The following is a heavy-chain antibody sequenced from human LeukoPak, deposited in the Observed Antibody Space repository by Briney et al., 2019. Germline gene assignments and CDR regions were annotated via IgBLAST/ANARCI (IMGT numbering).Heavy chain of an antibody. CDR2: ISSTSSYI. V-gene: IGHV3-11*05. D-gene: IGHD6-19*01. CDR3: ARVSQWLVPY. CDR1: GFTFSDYY. Sequence: GGSLRLSCAASGFTFSDYYMSWIRQAPGKGLEWVSYISSTSSYINYADSVKGRFTISGDNAKNSLFLQMNSLRAEDTAVYYCARVSQWLVPYWGQGTLVTVSS. J-gene: IGHJ4*02.